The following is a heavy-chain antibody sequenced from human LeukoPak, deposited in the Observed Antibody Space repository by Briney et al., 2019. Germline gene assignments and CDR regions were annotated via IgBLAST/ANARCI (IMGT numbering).Heavy chain of an antibody. CDR1: GGSISSSSYY. D-gene: IGHD1-26*01. V-gene: IGHV4-61*05. Sequence: SETLSLTCTVSGGSISSSSYYWGWIRQPPGKGLEWIGYIYYSGSTNYNPSLKSRVTISVDTSKNQFSLKLSSVTAADTAVYYCARGGLVGATTFLFDYWGQGTLVTVSS. CDR2: IYYSGST. CDR3: ARGGLVGATTFLFDY. J-gene: IGHJ4*02.